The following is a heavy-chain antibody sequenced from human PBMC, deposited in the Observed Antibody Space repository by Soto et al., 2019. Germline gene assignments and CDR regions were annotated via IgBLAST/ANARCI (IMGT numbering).Heavy chain of an antibody. D-gene: IGHD6-19*01. J-gene: IGHJ4*02. CDR2: ISAHDGST. CDR3: ARVGGNGWFADY. Sequence: QVKLVQSGAEVKKPGASVKVSCKASGYIFPSYGVSWVRQAPGQGLEWVGWISAHDGSTNYAPKVQGRVTMITETSTIIASMELRSLRSDDTAVYYSARVGGNGWFADYWGQGTLVTVSS. V-gene: IGHV1-18*01. CDR1: GYIFPSYG.